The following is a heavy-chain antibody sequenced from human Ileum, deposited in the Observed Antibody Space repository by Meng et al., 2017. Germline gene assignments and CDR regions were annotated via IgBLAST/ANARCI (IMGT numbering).Heavy chain of an antibody. D-gene: IGHD7-27*01. Sequence: QLQLQESGPGLVKPSETLSRMCTVSGGSISRSSHCCDWIRQPPGKGLEWIGSNCYSGNTYYNSPLKSRVSMSVDTSKKQISLKLNSVTAADTAVYYCARRTGEVDLLDYWGQGTLVTVSS. CDR3: ARRTGEVDLLDY. V-gene: IGHV4-39*01. CDR2: NCYSGNT. J-gene: IGHJ4*02. CDR1: GGSISRSSHC.